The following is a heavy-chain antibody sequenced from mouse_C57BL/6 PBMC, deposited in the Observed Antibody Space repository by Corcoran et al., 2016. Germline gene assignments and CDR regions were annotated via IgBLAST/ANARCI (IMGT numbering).Heavy chain of an antibody. V-gene: IGHV9-3*01. CDR3: ARENYID. J-gene: IGHJ4*01. CDR2: RNTYSGVP. CDR1: GYTFTTYG. Sequence: IQLVQSGPELKKPGETVKISCKASGYTFTTYGMSWVKQAPGKGLKWMGWRNTYSGVPTYADDFKGRFALYLATSASTAYLQINNLKNEDTATYFWARENYIDWGQGTSVTVSS. D-gene: IGHD2-12*01.